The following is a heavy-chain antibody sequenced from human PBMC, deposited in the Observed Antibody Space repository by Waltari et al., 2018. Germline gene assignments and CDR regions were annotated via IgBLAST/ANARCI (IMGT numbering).Heavy chain of an antibody. CDR1: GYTFSDYY. Sequence: EVPLPQSGAELKEPGTTVRIPCKVSGYTFSDYYLHWVQQAPGKGLRWMGLVDPEDGETIYADNFQGRVTISADTSTDTAFMELSSLRSEDTAVFYCATALGDSSSASRPFDFWGQGTMITVSS. CDR2: VDPEDGET. CDR3: ATALGDSSSASRPFDF. V-gene: IGHV1-69-2*01. D-gene: IGHD6-19*01. J-gene: IGHJ3*01.